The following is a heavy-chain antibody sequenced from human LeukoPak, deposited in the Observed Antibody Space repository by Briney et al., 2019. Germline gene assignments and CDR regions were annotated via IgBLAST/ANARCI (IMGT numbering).Heavy chain of an antibody. V-gene: IGHV4-38-2*02. CDR2: IYHSGST. CDR1: GYSISSGYY. Sequence: SETLSLTCTVSGYSISSGYYWGWIRQPPGKGLEWIGSIYHSGSTYYNPSLKSRVTISVDTSKNQFSLKLSSVTAADTAVYYCASLIAVGATTNYWGQGTLVTVSS. J-gene: IGHJ4*02. D-gene: IGHD1-26*01. CDR3: ASLIAVGATTNY.